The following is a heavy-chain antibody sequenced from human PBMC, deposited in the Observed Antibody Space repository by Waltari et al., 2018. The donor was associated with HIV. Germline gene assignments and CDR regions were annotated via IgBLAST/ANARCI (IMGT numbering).Heavy chain of an antibody. Sequence: QVRLGVSGGGVVQPGGSLRLSSTASGFPSSDAALHWVRQVPGKGLDWVAVISSDGTEKYYGDSVKGRFTVSRDNSKNTLYLQMTSLTTDDTAMFYCARSASGNYYQDPADTWGQWTLVSVFS. CDR2: ISSDGTEK. CDR1: GFPSSDAA. CDR3: ARSASGNYYQDPADT. D-gene: IGHD3-10*01. V-gene: IGHV3-30*01. J-gene: IGHJ5*02.